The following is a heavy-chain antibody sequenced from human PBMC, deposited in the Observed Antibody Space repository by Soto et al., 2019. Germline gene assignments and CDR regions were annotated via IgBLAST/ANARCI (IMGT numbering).Heavy chain of an antibody. CDR1: GFTFSGYN. CDR3: AKPRGYYDSSGYPTPDY. D-gene: IGHD3-22*01. V-gene: IGHV3-48*01. J-gene: IGHJ4*02. Sequence: GGSLRLSCAASGFTFSGYNMNWGRQAPGKGLEWVSYISSSSGTIYYADSVKGRFTISRDNAKNSLYLQMNSLRAEDTAVYYCAKPRGYYDSSGYPTPDYWGQATLVPVSS. CDR2: ISSSSGTI.